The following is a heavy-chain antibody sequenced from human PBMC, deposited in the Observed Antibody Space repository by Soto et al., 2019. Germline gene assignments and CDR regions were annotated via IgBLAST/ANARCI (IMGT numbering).Heavy chain of an antibody. J-gene: IGHJ5*02. CDR3: ARGIVVPGQGWFDP. CDR2: INPNSGDT. D-gene: IGHD2-15*01. V-gene: IGHV1-2*02. CDR1: GYTFTGYY. Sequence: QVQLVQSGAEVKKPGASVKVSCKASGYTFTGYYIHWVRQAPGQGLEWMGWINPNSGDTNLAQKFQGRVTTTRDTSISTTYMELSRLASNDTDAYFSARGIVVPGQGWFDPSGQGTLVTVSS.